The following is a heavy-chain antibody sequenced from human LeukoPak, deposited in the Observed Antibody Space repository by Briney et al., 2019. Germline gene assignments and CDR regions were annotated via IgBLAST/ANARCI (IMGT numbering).Heavy chain of an antibody. V-gene: IGHV3-48*03. Sequence: PGGSLSLSCAASGFTFSSYEMNWVRQAPGRGPQWVSYISSSGDTIYYADSVKGRFTTSRDNAKNSLYLQMNSLRAEDTAIYYCARDVGKSGYGDYWGQGTLVTVSS. CDR3: ARDVGKSGYGDY. D-gene: IGHD5-12*01. CDR2: ISSSGDTI. J-gene: IGHJ4*02. CDR1: GFTFSSYE.